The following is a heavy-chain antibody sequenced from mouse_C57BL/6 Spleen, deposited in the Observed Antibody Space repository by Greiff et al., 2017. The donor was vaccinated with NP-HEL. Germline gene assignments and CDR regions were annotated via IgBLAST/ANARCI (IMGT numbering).Heavy chain of an antibody. CDR2: IAPNSGGT. D-gene: IGHD1-1*01. Sequence: VQLQQPGAELVKPGASVKLSCKASGYTFTSYWMHWVKQRPGRGLEWIGRIAPNSGGTKYNEKFKSKATLTVDKPSSPAYMQLSSLTSEDSAVYYCARSMGSGPWVAYGGQGTLVTVSA. CDR1: GYTFTSYW. V-gene: IGHV1-72*01. CDR3: ARSMGSGPWVAY. J-gene: IGHJ3*01.